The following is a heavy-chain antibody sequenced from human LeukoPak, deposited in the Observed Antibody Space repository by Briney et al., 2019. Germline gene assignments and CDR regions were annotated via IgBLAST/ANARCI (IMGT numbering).Heavy chain of an antibody. D-gene: IGHD5-18*01. CDR2: IIPIFGTA. Sequence: SVKVSCKASGGTFSSYAISWVRQASGQGLEWMGRIIPIFGTANYAQKFQGRVTITTDGSTSTAYMELSSLRSEDTAVYYCASRSGRGYSYGPRDYYMDVWGKGTTVTVSS. V-gene: IGHV1-69*05. CDR1: GGTFSSYA. CDR3: ASRSGRGYSYGPRDYYMDV. J-gene: IGHJ6*03.